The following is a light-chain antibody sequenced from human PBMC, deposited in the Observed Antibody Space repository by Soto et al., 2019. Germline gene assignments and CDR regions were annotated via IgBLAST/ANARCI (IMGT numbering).Light chain of an antibody. CDR1: QDIGNY. J-gene: IGKJ4*01. V-gene: IGKV1-16*02. CDR3: QQYKSYPLT. Sequence: DIQMTQSPSSLSASVGDRVTITCRASQDIGNYLAWFQQKPGKAPKSLISAVSRLQSGVPSKFSGSGSGTDFTLTISSLQPEEFATYYCQQYKSYPLTFGGGTKVEIK. CDR2: AVS.